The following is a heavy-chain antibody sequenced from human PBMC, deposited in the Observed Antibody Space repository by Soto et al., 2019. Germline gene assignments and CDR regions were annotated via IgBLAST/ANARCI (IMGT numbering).Heavy chain of an antibody. D-gene: IGHD2-15*01. J-gene: IGHJ5*02. V-gene: IGHV4-59*13. Sequence: PSETLSLTCTVSGGSISSYYWSWIRQPPGKGLEWIGYIYYSGSTNYNPSLKSRVTISVDTSKNQFSLKLSSVTAADTAVYYCARGIATGQLDPWGQGTLVTVSS. CDR1: GGSISSYY. CDR3: ARGIATGQLDP. CDR2: IYYSGST.